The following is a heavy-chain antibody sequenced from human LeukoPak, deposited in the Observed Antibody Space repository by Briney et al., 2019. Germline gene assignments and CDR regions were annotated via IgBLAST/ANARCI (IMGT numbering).Heavy chain of an antibody. CDR3: ARKYYDFWSGYTGMGHIDY. Sequence: GGSLRLSCAASGFTFSSYEMNWVRQAPGKGLEWVSYISSSGSTIYYADSVKGRFTISRDNAKNSLYLQMNSLRAEDTAVYYCARKYYDFWSGYTGMGHIDYWGQGTLVTVSS. CDR2: ISSSGSTI. J-gene: IGHJ4*02. V-gene: IGHV3-48*03. CDR1: GFTFSSYE. D-gene: IGHD3-3*01.